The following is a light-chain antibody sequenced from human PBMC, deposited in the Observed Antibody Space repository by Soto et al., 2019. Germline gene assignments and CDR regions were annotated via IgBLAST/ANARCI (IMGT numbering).Light chain of an antibody. J-gene: IGLJ2*01. CDR2: DVN. CDR3: SSYTTSDTLV. V-gene: IGLV2-14*03. Sequence: QSALTQPASVSGSPGQSIAISCTGTSSDIGSYNYVSWYRHHPGKAPKLIIYDVNNRPTGVFDRFSGSKSGNTASLTISGLQAEYEADYYCSSYTTSDTLVFGGGTKVTVL. CDR1: SSDIGSYNY.